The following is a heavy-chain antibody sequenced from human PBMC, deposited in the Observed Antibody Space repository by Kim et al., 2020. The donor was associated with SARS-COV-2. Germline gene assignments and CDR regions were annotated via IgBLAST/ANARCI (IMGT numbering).Heavy chain of an antibody. Sequence: TNYHPSLKSRVTISVDKSKNQFSLKLGSVTAADTAVYYCAKTTATFSFDPWGQGTLVTVSS. V-gene: IGHV4-4*02. CDR3: AKTTATFSFDP. J-gene: IGHJ5*02. CDR2: T. D-gene: IGHD4-17*01.